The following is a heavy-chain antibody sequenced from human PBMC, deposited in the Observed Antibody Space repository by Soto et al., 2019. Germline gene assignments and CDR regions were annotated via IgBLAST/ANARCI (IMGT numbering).Heavy chain of an antibody. V-gene: IGHV1-2*02. J-gene: IGHJ4*02. D-gene: IGHD2-2*01. CDR1: GYTFTDFY. Sequence: QVQLVQSGAEVRTPGASVKVSCKASGYTFTDFYMHWVRQAPGQGLEWMGWINPNRGGSNYAEKFQGRVTMTRDTSISTAYMELNRLRSDDTAMYYCTFQLRGVLYWGQGTLVTVSS. CDR2: INPNRGGS. CDR3: TFQLRGVLY.